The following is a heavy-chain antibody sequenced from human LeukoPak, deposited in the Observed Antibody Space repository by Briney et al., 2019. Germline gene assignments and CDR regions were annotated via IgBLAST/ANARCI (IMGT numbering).Heavy chain of an antibody. V-gene: IGHV4-59*01. CDR1: GGSITSYY. J-gene: IGHJ4*02. Sequence: SETLSLTCTVSGGSITSYYWSWIRQPPGKGLEWIGYIYYSGSTNYNPSLKSRVTISVDTSKNQFSLRLSSVTAADTAVYYCARVTGYMIEDYFDYWGQGTLVTVSS. CDR3: ARVTGYMIEDYFDY. CDR2: IYYSGST. D-gene: IGHD3-22*01.